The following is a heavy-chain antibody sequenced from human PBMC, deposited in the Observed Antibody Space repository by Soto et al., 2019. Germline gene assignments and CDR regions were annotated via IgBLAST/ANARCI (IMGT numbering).Heavy chain of an antibody. Sequence: QVQLVQSGAEEKKPGASVKVSCKASGYTFTSYAMHWVRQAPGQRLEWMGWINAGNGNTKYSQKFQGRVTITRDTSESRIDLELSSTRSEDMAVYYCASNQLGATPHGLDVWGQGTTVTVSS. V-gene: IGHV1-3*05. CDR1: GYTFTSYA. D-gene: IGHD1-26*01. J-gene: IGHJ6*02. CDR3: ASNQLGATPHGLDV. CDR2: INAGNGNT.